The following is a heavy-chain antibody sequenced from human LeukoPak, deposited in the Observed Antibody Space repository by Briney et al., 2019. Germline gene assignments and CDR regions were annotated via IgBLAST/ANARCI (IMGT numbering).Heavy chain of an antibody. CDR2: INYSGTT. CDR3: ARRGSPDY. J-gene: IGHJ4*02. Sequence: SETLSLTCAVYGGSFTAYYWSWIRQTPETGLEWIGEINYSGTTNYKPSLKSRVTISVDKSKKQFSLRMRSVTAADTAIYYCARRGSPDYWGPGTLVTVSS. CDR1: GGSFTAYY. D-gene: IGHD3-10*01. V-gene: IGHV4-34*01.